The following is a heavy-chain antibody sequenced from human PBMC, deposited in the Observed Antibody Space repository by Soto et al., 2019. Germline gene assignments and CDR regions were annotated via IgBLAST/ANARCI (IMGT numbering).Heavy chain of an antibody. Sequence: SETLSLTCAVSGGSFNTADDSWKWIRQSPGRGLEWIGAIFQSGSPYYNPSLRSRVTLSLAKAKNDFSLTLRSVTAADTAVYYCARCVSVATHSRTSPDVYGSTWFDPWGQGTSVTVSS. CDR2: IFQSGSP. CDR3: ARCVSVATHSRTSPDVYGSTWFDP. CDR1: GGSFNTADDS. V-gene: IGHV4-30-2*06. D-gene: IGHD2-15*01. J-gene: IGHJ5*01.